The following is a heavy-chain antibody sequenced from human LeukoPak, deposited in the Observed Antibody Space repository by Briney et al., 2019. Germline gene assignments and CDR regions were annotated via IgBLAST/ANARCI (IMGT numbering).Heavy chain of an antibody. D-gene: IGHD5-12*01. Sequence: ASVKVSCKASGYTFTNYGVSWVRQAPGQGLEWMGWISAYNGNTNYAQKFQGRVTMTRNTSISTAYMELSSLRSEDTAVYYCARGVATYYYYYYYMDVWGKGTTVTISS. CDR1: GYTFTNYG. V-gene: IGHV1-18*01. CDR2: ISAYNGNT. J-gene: IGHJ6*03. CDR3: ARGVATYYYYYYYMDV.